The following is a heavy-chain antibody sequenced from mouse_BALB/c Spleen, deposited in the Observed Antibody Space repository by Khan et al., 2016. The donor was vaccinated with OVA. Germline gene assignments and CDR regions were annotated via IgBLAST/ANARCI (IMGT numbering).Heavy chain of an antibody. CDR3: ARDDNFRAMDY. Sequence: EVQLQESGPGLVKPSQSLSLTCTVTGYSITSDYAWNWIRQFPGNKLEWMGYISYSGSTSYNPSLKSRLSITRDTSTNQFFLQLNSVTTEDTATYYCARDDNFRAMDYWGQGTSVTVSS. CDR1: GYSITSDYA. D-gene: IGHD2-1*01. CDR2: ISYSGST. J-gene: IGHJ4*01. V-gene: IGHV3-2*02.